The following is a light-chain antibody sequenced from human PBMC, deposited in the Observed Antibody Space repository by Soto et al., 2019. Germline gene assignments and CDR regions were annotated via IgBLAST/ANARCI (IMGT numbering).Light chain of an antibody. J-gene: IGKJ1*01. Sequence: DVPMTQSPSTLSASFGDRVTITCRASQSISRWLAWYQQKPGKAPKLLIYETSSLEDGVPSRFTGSGSGTEFSLTITSLQPEDFASYYCQQYKDYWTFGQGTKVDIK. CDR2: ETS. CDR1: QSISRW. CDR3: QQYKDYWT. V-gene: IGKV1-5*03.